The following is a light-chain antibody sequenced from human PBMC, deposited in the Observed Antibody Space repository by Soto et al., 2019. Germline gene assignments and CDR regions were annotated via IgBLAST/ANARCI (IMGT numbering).Light chain of an antibody. Sequence: HSVLNXPASGTGSHVEALTIFKNKTSSDVGGFNYVSWYQQHPGKAPKLMIYDVTNRPSGVSYRFSGSKSGNTASLTISGLQAEDEADYYCNSYTSSSTYVFGTGTKVTGL. V-gene: IGLV2-14*03. CDR3: NSYTSSSTYV. CDR1: SSDVGGFNY. J-gene: IGLJ1*01. CDR2: DVT.